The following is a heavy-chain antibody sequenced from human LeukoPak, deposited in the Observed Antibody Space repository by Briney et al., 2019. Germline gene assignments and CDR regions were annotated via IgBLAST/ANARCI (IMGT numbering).Heavy chain of an antibody. V-gene: IGHV4-39*07. J-gene: IGHJ4*02. D-gene: IGHD3-10*01. Sequence: SETLSLTCTVSGGSISSSSYYWGWIRQPPGKGLEWIGEINHSGSTNYNPSLKSRVTISVDTSKNQFSLKLSSVTAADTAVYYCARGSFTMVRGVIDDYWGQGTLVTVSS. CDR3: ARGSFTMVRGVIDDY. CDR1: GGSISSSSYY. CDR2: INHSGST.